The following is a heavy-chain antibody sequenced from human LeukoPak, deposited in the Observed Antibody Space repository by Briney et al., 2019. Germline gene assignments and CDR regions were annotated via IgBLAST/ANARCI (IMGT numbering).Heavy chain of an antibody. J-gene: IGHJ4*02. Sequence: PSETLSLTCTVSGGSISSYYWSWIRQPAGKGLEWIGRIYTSGSTNYNPSLKSRVTMSVDTSKNQFSLKLSSVTAADTAGYYCARDGGGYYDSSGYYIHWGQGTLVTVSS. CDR2: IYTSGST. CDR1: GGSISSYY. CDR3: ARDGGGYYDSSGYYIH. V-gene: IGHV4-4*07. D-gene: IGHD3-22*01.